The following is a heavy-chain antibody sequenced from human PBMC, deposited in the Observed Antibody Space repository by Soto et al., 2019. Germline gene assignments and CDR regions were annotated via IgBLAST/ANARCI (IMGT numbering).Heavy chain of an antibody. Sequence: TGGSLRLSCAASGFTFGSYGMHWVRQAPGKGLEWVAVIWFDGSNKFYADSVKGRFTISRDNSKNTVSLQMNSLRDEDSAAYYCATTGPYWGQGTLVTVSS. J-gene: IGHJ4*02. CDR1: GFTFGSYG. V-gene: IGHV3-33*01. CDR2: IWFDGSNK. CDR3: ATTGPY.